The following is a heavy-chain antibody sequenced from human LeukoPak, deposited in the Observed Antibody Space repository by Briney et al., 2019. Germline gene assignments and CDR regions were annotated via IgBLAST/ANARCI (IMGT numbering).Heavy chain of an antibody. CDR1: GITCGDYA. J-gene: IGHJ4*02. D-gene: IGHD5-12*01. CDR3: TTGGYGGQFDY. Sequence: GRSLRLSCSASGITCGDYAMSWVRQAPGQGLEWVGFIRSKAYGGTTDYAAPVKGRFTISRDDSKNTLYLQMNSLKTEDTAVYYCTTGGYGGQFDYWGQGTLVTVSS. V-gene: IGHV3-49*04. CDR2: IRSKAYGGTT.